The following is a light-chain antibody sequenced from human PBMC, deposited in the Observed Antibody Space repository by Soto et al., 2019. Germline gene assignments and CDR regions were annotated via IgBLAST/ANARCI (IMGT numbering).Light chain of an antibody. Sequence: EIVLTQSPATLSLSPGERATLSCRASHSVSSNLAWYQQKPGQAPRLLIYGASTRATGIPARFSGSGSGTEFTLTISSLQSEDFAVYYCQQYNNWPKITFGQGTRLEIK. CDR1: HSVSSN. J-gene: IGKJ5*01. V-gene: IGKV3-15*01. CDR3: QQYNNWPKIT. CDR2: GAS.